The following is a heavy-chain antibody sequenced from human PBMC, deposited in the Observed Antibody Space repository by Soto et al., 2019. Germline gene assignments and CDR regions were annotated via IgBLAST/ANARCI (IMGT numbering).Heavy chain of an antibody. Sequence: EVQLLESGGGLVQAGGSLRLSCAASGITISNYPMSWVRQAPGKGLDWVSGISGSGDRTYYADSAKGRFTISQDISKKSLSRQRDRLEVEDTAVDFCVKGDGGYPSTEPHWGQGTMVTVSA. CDR3: VKGDGGYPSTEPH. CDR1: GITISNYP. V-gene: IGHV3-23*01. D-gene: IGHD3-22*01. J-gene: IGHJ4*02. CDR2: ISGSGDRT.